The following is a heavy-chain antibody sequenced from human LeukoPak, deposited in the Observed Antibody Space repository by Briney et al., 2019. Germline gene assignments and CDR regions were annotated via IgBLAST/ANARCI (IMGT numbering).Heavy chain of an antibody. CDR1: GFSISSGYY. J-gene: IGHJ4*02. V-gene: IGHV4-38-2*02. CDR3: ASLGNLSDFDY. Sequence: SETLSLTCTVSGFSISSGYYWGWIRQPPGKGLEWIGTIYHSGSTYYNPSLTSRVTISADTSKNQFSLKLTSVTAADTAVYYCASLGNLSDFDYWGQGTLVAVSS. CDR2: IYHSGST. D-gene: IGHD4-23*01.